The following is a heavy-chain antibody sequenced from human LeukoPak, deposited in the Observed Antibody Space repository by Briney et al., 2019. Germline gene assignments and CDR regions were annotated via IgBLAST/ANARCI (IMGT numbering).Heavy chain of an antibody. D-gene: IGHD4-23*01. CDR1: GFTFRSYG. Sequence: GGSLRLSCAASGFTFRSYGMHWVRQAPGKGLEWVAVISYDGSNKYYADSVKGGFTISRDNSKNTLYLQMNSLRAEDTAVYYCAKDVRLLATVVDYWGQGTLVTVSS. CDR3: AKDVRLLATVVDY. J-gene: IGHJ4*02. V-gene: IGHV3-30*18. CDR2: ISYDGSNK.